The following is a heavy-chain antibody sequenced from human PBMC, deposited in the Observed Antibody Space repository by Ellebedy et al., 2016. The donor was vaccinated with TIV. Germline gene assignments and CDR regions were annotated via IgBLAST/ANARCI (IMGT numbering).Heavy chain of an antibody. D-gene: IGHD3-10*01. CDR2: IYYNGRA. Sequence: MPSETLSLTCTVSSDSFTTDFWNWIRQTPGKGLEGIGYIYYNGRASYNPSLKSRATMSIATSKNQVSLKLSSVTAADTAVYYCARASYSIGYYGIDYWGPGNLVTVSS. CDR3: ARASYSIGYYGIDY. V-gene: IGHV4-59*01. CDR1: SDSFTTDF. J-gene: IGHJ4*02.